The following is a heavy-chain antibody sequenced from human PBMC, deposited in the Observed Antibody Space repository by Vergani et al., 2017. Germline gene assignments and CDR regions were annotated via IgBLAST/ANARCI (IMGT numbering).Heavy chain of an antibody. D-gene: IGHD3-9*01. CDR1: GGSISSYY. CDR3: ARALTGNLKNDAFDI. J-gene: IGHJ3*02. Sequence: QVQLQESGPGLVKPSETLALTCTVSGGSISSYYWSWIRQPAGKGLEWIGRSYTSGGTKYNPSLKSRVTMSVDTSKNQFSLKLSSVTAADTAVYYCARALTGNLKNDAFDIRGQGTMGTVSS. CDR2: SYTSGGT. V-gene: IGHV4-4*07.